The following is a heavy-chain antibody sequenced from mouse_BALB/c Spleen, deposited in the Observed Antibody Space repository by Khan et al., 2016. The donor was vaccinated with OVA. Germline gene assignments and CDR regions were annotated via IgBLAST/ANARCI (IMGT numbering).Heavy chain of an antibody. CDR2: ISPGSGDT. V-gene: IGHV1-77*01. J-gene: IGHJ3*01. Sequence: LEESGAELARPGASVKLSCKASGYTFTDYYINWVKQRTGQGLEWIGEISPGSGDTYYNEKFKGKATLTADKSSSTVYMQLSSLTAEASAVYFCARRNYFGYTFAYWGQGTLGTVSA. CDR3: ARRNYFGYTFAY. D-gene: IGHD1-2*01. CDR1: GYTFTDYY.